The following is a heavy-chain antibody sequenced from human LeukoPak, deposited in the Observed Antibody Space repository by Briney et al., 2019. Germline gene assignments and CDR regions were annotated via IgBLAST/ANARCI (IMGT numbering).Heavy chain of an antibody. V-gene: IGHV3-74*01. CDR3: ARELDAYDGMDV. D-gene: IGHD2-8*01. J-gene: IGHJ6*02. CDR2: IQSDGSAT. CDR1: GLTFTTYW. Sequence: GGSLRLSCAASGLTFTTYWMHWVRQAPGKGLVWVSRIQSDGSATGYAAFVKGRFTISRDNARNTLYLQMNSLRAEDTAVYYCARELDAYDGMDVWGQGTTVTVSS.